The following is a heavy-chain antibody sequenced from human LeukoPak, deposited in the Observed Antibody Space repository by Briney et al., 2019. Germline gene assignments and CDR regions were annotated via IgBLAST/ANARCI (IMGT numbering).Heavy chain of an antibody. J-gene: IGHJ4*02. CDR2: INSNSGGT. D-gene: IGHD3-22*01. CDR1: GYTFTGYY. CDR3: ARGLYYDSSDSLDY. Sequence: ASVKVSCKASGYTFTGYYIHWVRQAPGQGLEWMGWINSNSGGTNYAQKFQGRVTMTRDTSISTAYMELSRLRSEDTAVYYCARGLYYDSSDSLDYWGQGTLVTVSS. V-gene: IGHV1-2*02.